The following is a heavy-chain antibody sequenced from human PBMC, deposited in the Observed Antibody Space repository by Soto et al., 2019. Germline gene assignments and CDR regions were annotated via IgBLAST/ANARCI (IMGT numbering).Heavy chain of an antibody. D-gene: IGHD3-16*01. CDR1: GFSFSSFA. Sequence: LRLSCAASGFSFSSFAMTWVRQAPGKGLEWVSAIGGSGFSTYYTDAVKGRFTISRDNSKNMLFLQMNSLTAEDAAMYYCAKGDYADFLWFGAWGQGTQVTVS. J-gene: IGHJ5*02. V-gene: IGHV3-23*01. CDR2: IGGSGFST. CDR3: AKGDYADFLWFGA.